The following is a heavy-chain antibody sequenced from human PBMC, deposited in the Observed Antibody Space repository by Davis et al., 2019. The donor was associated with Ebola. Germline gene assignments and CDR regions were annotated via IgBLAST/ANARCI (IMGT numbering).Heavy chain of an antibody. J-gene: IGHJ4*02. CDR2: IHSGGKT. CDR3: ARVKGPTHFDY. CDR1: GFTVSSNS. D-gene: IGHD4-23*01. Sequence: GESLKISCAASGFTVSSNSMTWVRQAPGKGLEWVALIHSGGKTSYADSVRGRFTIARDNSKNTLYLQMNSLRAEDTAVYYCARVKGPTHFDYWGQGTLVTVSS. V-gene: IGHV3-53*01.